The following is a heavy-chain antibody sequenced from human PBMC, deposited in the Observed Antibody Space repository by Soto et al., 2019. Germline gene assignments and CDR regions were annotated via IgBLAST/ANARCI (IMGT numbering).Heavy chain of an antibody. J-gene: IGHJ4*02. CDR2: ISYDGSNK. Sequence: GGSLRLSCAASGFTFSSYAMHWVRQAPGKGLEWVAVISYDGSNKYYADSVKGRFTISRDNSKNTLYLQMNSLRAEDTAVYYCARSHDILTGYSYCFDYWGQGTLVTVSS. D-gene: IGHD3-9*01. V-gene: IGHV3-30*04. CDR1: GFTFSSYA. CDR3: ARSHDILTGYSYCFDY.